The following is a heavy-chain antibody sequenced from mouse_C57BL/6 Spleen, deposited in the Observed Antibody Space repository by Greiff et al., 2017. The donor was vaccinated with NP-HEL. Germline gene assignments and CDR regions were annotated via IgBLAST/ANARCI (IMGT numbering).Heavy chain of an antibody. Sequence: QVQLQQSGAELVRPGASVKLSCKASGYTFTDYYINWVKQRPGQGLEWIARIYPGSGNTYYNEKFKGKATLTAEKSSSTAYMQLSSLTSEDSAVYFCARGTTWYFDYWGQGTTLTVSS. V-gene: IGHV1-76*01. D-gene: IGHD1-1*01. CDR3: ARGTTWYFDY. CDR2: IYPGSGNT. J-gene: IGHJ2*01. CDR1: GYTFTDYY.